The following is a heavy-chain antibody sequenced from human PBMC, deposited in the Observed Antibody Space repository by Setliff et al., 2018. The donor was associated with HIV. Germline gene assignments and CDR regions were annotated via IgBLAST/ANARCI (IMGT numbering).Heavy chain of an antibody. CDR2: NNPSGGST. J-gene: IGHJ4*02. D-gene: IGHD6-13*01. CDR1: GYTFTSYY. CDR3: AIGSSNWPHRPNNYYFDY. V-gene: IGHV1-46*01. Sequence: ASVKVSCKASGYTFTSYYMHWVRQAPGQGLEWMGINNPSGGSTSYAQKFQGRVTMTRDTSTSTVYMELSSLRSEDTGVYYCAIGSSNWPHRPNNYYFDYWGQGTPVTAPQ.